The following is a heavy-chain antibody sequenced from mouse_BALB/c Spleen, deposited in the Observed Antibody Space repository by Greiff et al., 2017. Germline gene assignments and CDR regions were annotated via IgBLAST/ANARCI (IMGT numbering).Heavy chain of an antibody. CDR1: GYTFTSYW. CDR2: INPSNGRT. J-gene: IGHJ3*01. V-gene: IGHV1S81*02. Sequence: QVQLQQPGAELVKPGASVKLSCKASGYTFTSYWMHWVKQRPGQGLEWIGEINPSNGRTNYNEKFKSKATLTVDKSSSTAYMQLSSLTSEDSAVYYCAFYYGNYCRFAYWGQGTLVTVSA. D-gene: IGHD2-1*01. CDR3: AFYYGNYCRFAY.